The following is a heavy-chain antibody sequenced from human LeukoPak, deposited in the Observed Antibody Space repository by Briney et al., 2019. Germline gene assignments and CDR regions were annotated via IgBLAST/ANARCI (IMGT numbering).Heavy chain of an antibody. Sequence: GASVKVSCKVSGYTLTELSMHWVRQAPGKGLEWMGGFDPEDGETIYAQKFQGRVTMTEDTSTDTAYMELSSLRSEDTAVYYCARTPRHCNSTSCYVDYYYYGMDVWGQGTTVTVSS. CDR2: FDPEDGET. J-gene: IGHJ6*02. D-gene: IGHD2-2*01. CDR3: ARTPRHCNSTSCYVDYYYYGMDV. V-gene: IGHV1-24*01. CDR1: GYTLTELS.